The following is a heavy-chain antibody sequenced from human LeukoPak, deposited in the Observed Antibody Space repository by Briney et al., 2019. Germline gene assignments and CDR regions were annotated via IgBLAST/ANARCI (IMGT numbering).Heavy chain of an antibody. D-gene: IGHD3-10*01. CDR3: AKNGGSTTYYYYYYMDV. Sequence: PGGSLRLSCAASGFTFSSYGMHWVRQAPGKGLEWVAVIWYDGSNKYYADSVKGRFTISRDNSKNTLYLQMNSLRAEDTAVYYCAKNGGSTTYYYYYYMDVWGKGTTVTVS. CDR1: GFTFSSYG. CDR2: IWYDGSNK. J-gene: IGHJ6*03. V-gene: IGHV3-33*06.